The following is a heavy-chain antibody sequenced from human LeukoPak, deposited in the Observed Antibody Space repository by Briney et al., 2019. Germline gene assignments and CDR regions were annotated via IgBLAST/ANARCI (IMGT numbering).Heavy chain of an antibody. CDR2: IIPIFGTA. CDR1: GGTFSSYA. J-gene: IGHJ4*02. CDR3: ARVRTPYYYDSSGYYYLGY. D-gene: IGHD3-22*01. Sequence: SVKVSCKASGGTFSSYAISWVRRAPGQGLEWMGGIIPIFGTANYAQKFQGRVTITADESTSTAYMELSSLRSEDTAVYYCARVRTPYYYDSSGYYYLGYWGQGTLVTVSS. V-gene: IGHV1-69*13.